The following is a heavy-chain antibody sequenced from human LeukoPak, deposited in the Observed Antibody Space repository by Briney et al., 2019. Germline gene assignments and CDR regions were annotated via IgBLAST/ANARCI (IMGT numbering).Heavy chain of an antibody. V-gene: IGHV3-15*01. CDR3: TTVDLRGD. J-gene: IGHJ4*02. D-gene: IGHD3-16*01. CDR2: IKSKTDGETT. Sequence: PGGSLRLSCAASGFTFSNAWMSWVRQAPGKGLEWVGRIKSKTDGETTDYAAPVKGRFTISRDDSKNTLYLQMNRLKTEDTAVYYCTTVDLRGDWGQGTLVTVSS. CDR1: GFTFSNAW.